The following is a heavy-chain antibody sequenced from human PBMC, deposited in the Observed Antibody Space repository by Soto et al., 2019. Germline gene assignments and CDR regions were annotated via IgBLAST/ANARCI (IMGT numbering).Heavy chain of an antibody. CDR3: ARGPSGDKVDY. J-gene: IGHJ4*02. CDR2: IDDGGST. CDR1: GGSISSVYDY. D-gene: IGHD7-27*01. V-gene: IGHV4-30-4*01. Sequence: QVQLQESGPILVKPSQTLSLTCTVSGGSISSVYDYWSWISQSPDKGLEWIGHIDDGGSTYNNPSLTSRVTISVDTSKNLFSLQLRSVTAAATAVYYCARGPSGDKVDYWGQGTLVTVSS.